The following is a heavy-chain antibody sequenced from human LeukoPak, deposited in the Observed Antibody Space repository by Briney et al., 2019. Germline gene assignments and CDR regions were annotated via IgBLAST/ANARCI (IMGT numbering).Heavy chain of an antibody. CDR2: IYWDDDK. CDR1: GFSLSTSGVC. Sequence: SGPTLVKPTQTLTLTCTFSGFSLSTSGVCVGWIRQPSGKALERLALIYWDDDKRYSPSLKSRLTITKDTSKNQVVLTMTNMDPVDTATYYCAHGQTGVDQFDYWGQGTLVTVSS. CDR3: AHGQTGVDQFDY. D-gene: IGHD3-3*01. J-gene: IGHJ4*02. V-gene: IGHV2-5*02.